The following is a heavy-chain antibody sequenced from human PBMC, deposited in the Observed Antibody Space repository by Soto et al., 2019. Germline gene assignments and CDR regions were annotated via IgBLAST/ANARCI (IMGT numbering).Heavy chain of an antibody. D-gene: IGHD3-22*01. CDR1: GGTFSSYA. CDR3: ARDRGITMIVVVSRIYYYGMDV. CDR2: IIPIFGTA. V-gene: IGHV1-69*13. Sequence: SVKVSCKASGGTFSSYAISWVRQAPGQGLEWMGGIIPIFGTANYAQKFQGRVTITADESTSTAYMELSSLRSEDTAVYYCARDRGITMIVVVSRIYYYGMDVWGQGTTVTVSS. J-gene: IGHJ6*02.